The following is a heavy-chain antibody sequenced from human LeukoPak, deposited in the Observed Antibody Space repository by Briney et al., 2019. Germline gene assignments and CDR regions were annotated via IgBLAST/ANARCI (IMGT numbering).Heavy chain of an antibody. Sequence: PGGSLRLSCAASGYTFSSYGMSWVRQAPGKGLEWVSGISGSGGSTYYADSVKGRFTISRDNSKNTLYLQMNSLRAEDTAVYFCAGASGSYSYYFDYWGQGTLVTVSS. CDR3: AGASGSYSYYFDY. CDR1: GYTFSSYG. J-gene: IGHJ4*02. V-gene: IGHV3-23*01. D-gene: IGHD3-10*01. CDR2: ISGSGGST.